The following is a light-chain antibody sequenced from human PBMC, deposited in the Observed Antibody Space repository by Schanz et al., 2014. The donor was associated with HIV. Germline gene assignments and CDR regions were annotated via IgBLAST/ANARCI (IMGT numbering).Light chain of an antibody. J-gene: IGKJ4*01. Sequence: EIVLTQSPATLSLSPGERATLSCRASQSVSSNYLAWYQQKPGQAPRLLIYGASTRVTGIPARFSGSGSGTDFTLTISRLEPEDFAVYYCQQYDRSPYTFGGGTRVDVK. CDR2: GAS. V-gene: IGKV3-20*01. CDR3: QQYDRSPYT. CDR1: QSVSSNY.